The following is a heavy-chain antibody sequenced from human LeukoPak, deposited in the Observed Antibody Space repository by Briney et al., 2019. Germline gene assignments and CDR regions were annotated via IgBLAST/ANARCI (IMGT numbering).Heavy chain of an antibody. Sequence: AASVKVSCKASGGTFSSYAISWVRQAPGQGLEWMGRIIPIFGTANYAQKFQGRVTITTDESTSTAYMELSSLRSEDTAVYYCPRDPLAVAGPFDYWGQGTLVTVSS. V-gene: IGHV1-69*05. CDR2: IIPIFGTA. J-gene: IGHJ4*02. D-gene: IGHD6-19*01. CDR1: GGTFSSYA. CDR3: PRDPLAVAGPFDY.